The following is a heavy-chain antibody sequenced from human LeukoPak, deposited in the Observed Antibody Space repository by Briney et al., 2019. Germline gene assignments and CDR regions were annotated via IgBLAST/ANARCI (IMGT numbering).Heavy chain of an antibody. CDR3: ARDFNGGFPITGSAY. Sequence: ASVKVSCKASGYTFTGYYMHWVRQAPGQGLEWMGWINPNSGGTNYAQKFQGRVTMTRDTSISTAYMELSRLRSDDTAVYYCARDFNGGFPITGSAYWGQGTLVTVSS. CDR1: GYTFTGYY. J-gene: IGHJ4*02. V-gene: IGHV1-2*02. CDR2: INPNSGGT. D-gene: IGHD1-20*01.